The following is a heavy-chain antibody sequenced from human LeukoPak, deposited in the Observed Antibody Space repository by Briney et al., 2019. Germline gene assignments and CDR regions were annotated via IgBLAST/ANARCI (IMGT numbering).Heavy chain of an antibody. CDR2: ISESGGST. CDR1: GFTFTTYA. J-gene: IGHJ4*02. CDR3: AQGPSGSFRLFDY. Sequence: PLGSLRLSCAAPGFTFTTYAMSWVRQAPGKGLEWVSAISESGGSTYYADSVKGRFTISRDNSKNTLYLQMNTLRAEDTAVYYCAQGPSGSFRLFDYWGQGTLVTVSS. D-gene: IGHD1-26*01. V-gene: IGHV3-23*01.